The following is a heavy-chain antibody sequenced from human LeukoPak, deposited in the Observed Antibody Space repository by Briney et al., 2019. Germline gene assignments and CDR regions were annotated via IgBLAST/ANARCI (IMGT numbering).Heavy chain of an antibody. CDR3: ARASGGYYNNWFDP. D-gene: IGHD3-22*01. J-gene: IGHJ5*02. Sequence: SETLSLTCTVSGGSLSTYYWSWIRQPPGKGLEWMGYIYYTGSTNYNPSLKSRVTMSVDMSKNQFSLKLNSVTAADTAVYYCARASGGYYNNWFDPWGQGTLVTVSS. V-gene: IGHV4-59*01. CDR2: IYYTGST. CDR1: GGSLSTYY.